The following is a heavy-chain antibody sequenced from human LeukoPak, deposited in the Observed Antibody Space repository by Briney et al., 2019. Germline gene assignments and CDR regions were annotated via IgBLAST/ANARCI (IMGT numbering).Heavy chain of an antibody. CDR1: GGSFSGYY. V-gene: IGHV4-34*01. J-gene: IGHJ5*02. CDR2: INHSGST. D-gene: IGHD6-19*01. CDR3: ARGRRHQRRYSSGWYRWFDP. Sequence: PSETLSLTCAVYGGSFSGYYWSWIRQPPGKGLEWIGEINHSGSTNYNPPLKSRVTISVDTSKNQFSLKLSSVTAADTAVYYCARGRRHQRRYSSGWYRWFDPWGQGTLVTVSS.